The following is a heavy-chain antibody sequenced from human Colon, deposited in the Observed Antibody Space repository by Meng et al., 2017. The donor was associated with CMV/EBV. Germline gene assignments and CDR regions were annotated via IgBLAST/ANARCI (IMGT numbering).Heavy chain of an antibody. D-gene: IGHD2-15*01. J-gene: IGHJ4*02. V-gene: IGHV4-39*07. Sequence: PETLSLTCTVSGGSISSSSYYWGWIRQPPGKGLEWIGSFYYSGTTYYNPSLESRVTISIDLSKNQFSLKLKNLTAADTAVYYCARDNPILAPGWGQGTLVTVSS. CDR2: FYYSGTT. CDR1: GGSISSSSYY. CDR3: ARDNPILAPG.